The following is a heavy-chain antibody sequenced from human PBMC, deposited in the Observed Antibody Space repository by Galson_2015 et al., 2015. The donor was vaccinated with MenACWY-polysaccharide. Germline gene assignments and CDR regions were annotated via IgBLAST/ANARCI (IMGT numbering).Heavy chain of an antibody. D-gene: IGHD2-2*01. Sequence: SLRLSCAASGFTFSIYTMHRVRQAPGKGLEWVSDINGGGGKTDYTDSVKGRFTISRDNSQSTLYLQMNSLRADDTAVYYCAKVLPASGRALDPWGQGILVTVSS. CDR2: INGGGGKT. V-gene: IGHV3-23*01. CDR1: GFTFSIYT. J-gene: IGHJ5*02. CDR3: AKVLPASGRALDP.